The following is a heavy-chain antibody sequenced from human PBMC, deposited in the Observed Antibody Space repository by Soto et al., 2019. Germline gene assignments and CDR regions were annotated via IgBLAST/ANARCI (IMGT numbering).Heavy chain of an antibody. CDR3: ARILTATGGHFDS. CDR1: GFSLTTSGVG. V-gene: IGHV2-5*02. Sequence: SGPTLVNPTQTLTLTCSFSGFSLTTSGVGVGWVRQSPEKALEWLALIFWDDDKRYSPSLRSRLTIAKDTSKNQVVLTLTNVEPVDTATYYCARILTATGGHFDSWGQGALVTVS. J-gene: IGHJ4*02. CDR2: IFWDDDK. D-gene: IGHD2-8*02.